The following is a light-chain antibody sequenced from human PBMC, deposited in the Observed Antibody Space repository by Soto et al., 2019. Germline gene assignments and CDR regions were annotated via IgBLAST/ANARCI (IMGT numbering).Light chain of an antibody. Sequence: QSALTQPRSVSGSPGQSVTISCTGTTSDVGGYNYVSWYQQHPDTAPQVMIYDVNKRPSGVPDRFSGSKSGNTASLTISGLQAEDEADYYCCSYAGSYTYVFGTGTKLTVL. CDR3: CSYAGSYTYV. CDR2: DVN. V-gene: IGLV2-11*01. J-gene: IGLJ1*01. CDR1: TSDVGGYNY.